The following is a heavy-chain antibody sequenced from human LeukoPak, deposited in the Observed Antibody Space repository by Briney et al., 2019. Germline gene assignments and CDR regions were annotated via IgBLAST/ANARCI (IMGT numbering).Heavy chain of an antibody. D-gene: IGHD2-15*01. Sequence: PSETLSLTCTVSGGFISSYYWSWIRQPPGKGLEWIGEINHSGSTNYNPSLKSRVTISVDTSKNQFSLKLSSVTAADTAVYYCARLGRYCSGGSCYWRHGEHYYYYYMHVWGKGTTVTISS. V-gene: IGHV4-34*01. CDR3: ARLGRYCSGGSCYWRHGEHYYYYYMHV. CDR1: GGFISSYY. CDR2: INHSGST. J-gene: IGHJ6*03.